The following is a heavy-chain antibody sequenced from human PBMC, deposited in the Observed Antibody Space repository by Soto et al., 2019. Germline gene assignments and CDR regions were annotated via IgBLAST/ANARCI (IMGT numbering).Heavy chain of an antibody. V-gene: IGHV3-33*01. Sequence: QVQLVESGGGVVQPGRSLRLPCAASGFTFSSYGMHWVRQAPGKGLEWVAVIWYDGSNKYYADSVKGRFTISRDNSKNTLYLQMNSLRAEDTAVYYCARDDSSGSIGGMDVWGQGTTVTVSS. CDR1: GFTFSSYG. CDR3: ARDDSSGSIGGMDV. CDR2: IWYDGSNK. D-gene: IGHD3-22*01. J-gene: IGHJ6*02.